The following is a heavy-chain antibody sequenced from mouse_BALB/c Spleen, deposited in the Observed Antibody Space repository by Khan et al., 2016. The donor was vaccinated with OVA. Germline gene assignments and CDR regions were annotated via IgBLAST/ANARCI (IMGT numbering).Heavy chain of an antibody. CDR2: IWPGGGT. D-gene: IGHD1-1*01. CDR1: GFSLSSYS. J-gene: IGHJ2*01. CDR3: AREGYYGSYYFDY. Sequence: QVQLKQSGPGLVAPSQSLSITCTVSGFSLSSYSIHWVRQPPGKGLEWLGVIWPGGGTNYNSVLMSRLSISKDNSKSQAFLKMNSLQTDDTAMYYGAREGYYGSYYFDYWGRGTTLTVSS. V-gene: IGHV2-9*02.